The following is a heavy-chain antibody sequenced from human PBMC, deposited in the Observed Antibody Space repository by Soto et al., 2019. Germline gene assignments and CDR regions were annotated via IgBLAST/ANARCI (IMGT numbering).Heavy chain of an antibody. CDR1: GGTFGSDA. CDR2: IIPIFGTT. J-gene: IGHJ5*02. Sequence: ASVKVSCKASGGTFGSDAITWVRQAPGQGLEWVGRIIPIFGTTNYAQNLQGRVTISADKSTLTSYMELHSLTPDDTALYYCARDRTDSGYYTNWLDPWGQGTQVTVSS. V-gene: IGHV1-69*06. CDR3: ARDRTDSGYYTNWLDP. D-gene: IGHD3-22*01.